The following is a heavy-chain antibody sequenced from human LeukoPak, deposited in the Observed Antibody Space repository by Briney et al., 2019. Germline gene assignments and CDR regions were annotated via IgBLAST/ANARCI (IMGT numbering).Heavy chain of an antibody. CDR2: INSDGSST. CDR1: GFTFSRYW. Sequence: GGSLRLSCAASGFTFSRYWMHWVRQGPGKGLVWVSRINSDGSSTSYADFVKGRFTISRGNAKNTLYLQMNSLRAEDTAVYYCARRGGGWSFDYWGQGTLVTVSS. J-gene: IGHJ4*02. D-gene: IGHD6-19*01. V-gene: IGHV3-74*01. CDR3: ARRGGGWSFDY.